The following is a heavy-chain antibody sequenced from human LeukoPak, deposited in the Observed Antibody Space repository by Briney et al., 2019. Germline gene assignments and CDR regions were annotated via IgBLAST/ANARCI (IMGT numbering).Heavy chain of an antibody. CDR3: AKGGGYEAQYYYYYLDV. D-gene: IGHD5-12*01. CDR1: GFTFSSYG. CDR2: IRYDGSNK. V-gene: IGHV3-30*02. J-gene: IGHJ6*03. Sequence: GGSLRLSCAASGFTFSSYGMHWVRQAPGKGLERVAFIRYDGSNKYYADSVKGRFTISRDNSKNTLYLQMKSLRAEDTAVCYCAKGGGYEAQYYYYYLDVWGKGTTVTISS.